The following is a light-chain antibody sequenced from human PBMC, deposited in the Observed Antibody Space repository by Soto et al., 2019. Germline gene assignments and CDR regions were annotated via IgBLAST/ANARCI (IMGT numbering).Light chain of an antibody. V-gene: IGKV3-20*01. CDR2: SAS. CDR3: QHNGSLPFT. CDR1: QSLGGDY. J-gene: IGKJ5*01. Sequence: EIVLAQSPGTLSLSPGETATLSCSASQSLGGDYLAWFQQTPGQSPRLLIYSASNRATGIPDRFSRSGSGIDLPLSVRRLEPEDYVVYVCQHNGSLPFTFGKGTRREVK.